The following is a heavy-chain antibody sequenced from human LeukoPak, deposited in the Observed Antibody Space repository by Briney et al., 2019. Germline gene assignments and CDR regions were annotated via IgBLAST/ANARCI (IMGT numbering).Heavy chain of an antibody. CDR2: IRDSGSST. V-gene: IGHV3-23*01. CDR1: GFTFSSYA. D-gene: IGHD6-19*01. Sequence: GGALRLSCAASGFTFSSYAMSWVRQAPGKGLEWVSAIRDSGSSTHYADSVKGRFTTSRDNSKNTLYLQMNSLRAEDTAVYYCARGPSGYSSGPPYFDYWGQGTLVTVSS. CDR3: ARGPSGYSSGPPYFDY. J-gene: IGHJ4*02.